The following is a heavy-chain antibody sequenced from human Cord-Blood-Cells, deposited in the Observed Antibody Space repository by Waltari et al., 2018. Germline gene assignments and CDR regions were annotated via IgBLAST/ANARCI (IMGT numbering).Heavy chain of an antibody. J-gene: IGHJ3*02. CDR3: ASGFGYPQLGIWANDAFDI. D-gene: IGHD6-13*01. Sequence: EVQLVQSGAEVKKPGESLKISCKGSGYSFTSYWIGWVRQMPGKGLEGMGIIYPCDSETRYSPSFQGQVTISADKSISTAYLQWSSLKASDTAMYYCASGFGYPQLGIWANDAFDIWGQGTMVTVSS. CDR1: GYSFTSYW. V-gene: IGHV5-51*01. CDR2: IYPCDSET.